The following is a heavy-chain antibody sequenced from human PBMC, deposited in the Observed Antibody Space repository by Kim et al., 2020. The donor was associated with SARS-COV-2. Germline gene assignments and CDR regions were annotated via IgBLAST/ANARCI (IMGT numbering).Heavy chain of an antibody. D-gene: IGHD1-26*01. Sequence: GGSLRLSCAASGFTFSDYYLDWVRQAPGKGLEWVGRIRNGAASYSTEYAASGKGRFTISRDDSKNSLYLQMNSLKTEDTAIYYCTANSYGAGADWGQGT. CDR2: IRNGAASYST. J-gene: IGHJ4*02. V-gene: IGHV3-72*01. CDR3: TANSYGAGAD. CDR1: GFTFSDYY.